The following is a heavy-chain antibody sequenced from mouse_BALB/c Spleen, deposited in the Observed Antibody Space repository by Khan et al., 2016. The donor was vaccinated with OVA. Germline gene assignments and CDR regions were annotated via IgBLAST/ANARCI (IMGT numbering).Heavy chain of an antibody. Sequence: EVELVESGGGLVKPGGSLKLSCAASGFSFSTYTMSWVRQTPEKRLEWVATISSGSTYTYYPDSVRGRFTISRDNAKTTLYLQMSSLKSEDTAMYYCTRYGNYAHWYFDVWGAGTTVTVSS. CDR3: TRYGNYAHWYFDV. CDR2: ISSGSTYT. J-gene: IGHJ1*01. V-gene: IGHV5-6-4*01. CDR1: GFSFSTYT. D-gene: IGHD2-1*01.